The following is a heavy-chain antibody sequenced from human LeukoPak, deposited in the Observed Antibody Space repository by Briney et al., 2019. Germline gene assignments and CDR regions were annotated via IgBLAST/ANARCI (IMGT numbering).Heavy chain of an antibody. CDR1: GGSISGYY. Sequence: SGTLSLTCTVSGGSISGYYWNWIRQPPGKGLEWIGNIYYSGSANHNPSLKSRVTISRDTSKNQFSLKLTSVTTADTAVYYCARAGGVKTAALDLDYWGQGTLVTVSS. CDR2: IYYSGSA. J-gene: IGHJ4*02. CDR3: ARAGGVKTAALDLDY. V-gene: IGHV4-59*01. D-gene: IGHD6-25*01.